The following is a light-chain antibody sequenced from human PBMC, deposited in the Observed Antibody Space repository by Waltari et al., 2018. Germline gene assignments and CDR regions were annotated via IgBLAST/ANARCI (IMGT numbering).Light chain of an antibody. CDR3: MQGTHWPWT. CDR2: WAS. CDR1: QSVLYSSNNKNY. Sequence: DIVMTQSPDSLAVSLGERATINCKSSQSVLYSSNNKNYLAWYQQKPGQAPKLLIYWASTRESGVPDRFSGSGSGTDFTLRIKKVEAEDVGVYYCMQGTHWPWTFGQGTKMEIE. V-gene: IGKV4-1*01. J-gene: IGKJ1*01.